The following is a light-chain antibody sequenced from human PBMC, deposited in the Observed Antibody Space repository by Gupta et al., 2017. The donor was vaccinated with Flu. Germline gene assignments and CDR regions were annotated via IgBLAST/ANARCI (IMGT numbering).Light chain of an antibody. CDR2: RDP. CDR3: PSVDSGRTGVI. V-gene: IGLV3-25*01. Sequence: GPTLEKNFVYWYQQRPGRAPMFVIHRDPRRPSEVPDRFSGSRSGTRASLAISGVQSEDEADYYCPSVDSGRTGVIFGGGTKLTVL. CDR1: TLEKNF. J-gene: IGLJ2*01.